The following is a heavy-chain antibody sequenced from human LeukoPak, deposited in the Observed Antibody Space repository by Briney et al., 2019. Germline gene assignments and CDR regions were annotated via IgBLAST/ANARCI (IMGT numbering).Heavy chain of an antibody. CDR2: IKQDGSEK. Sequence: GGSLRLSCAASGFTFSRYWMSWVRQAPGKGLEWVANIKQDGSEKYYVDSVKGRFTISRDNAKNSLYLQMNSLRAEDTAVYYCASRPAMVRGVPPAYWGQGTLVTVSS. CDR1: GFTFSRYW. V-gene: IGHV3-7*01. CDR3: ASRPAMVRGVPPAY. D-gene: IGHD3-10*01. J-gene: IGHJ4*02.